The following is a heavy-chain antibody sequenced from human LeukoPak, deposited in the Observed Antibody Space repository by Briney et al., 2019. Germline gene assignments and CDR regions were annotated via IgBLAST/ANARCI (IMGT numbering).Heavy chain of an antibody. J-gene: IGHJ4*02. D-gene: IGHD1-26*01. CDR1: GFTFSSYA. Sequence: PGGSLRLSCAASGFTFSSYAMHWVRRAPGKGLEWVAVISYDGSNKYYADSVKGRFTISRDNSKNTLYLQMNSLRAEDTAVYYCARDRSVGATSLDYWGQGTLVTVSS. CDR3: ARDRSVGATSLDY. CDR2: ISYDGSNK. V-gene: IGHV3-30*04.